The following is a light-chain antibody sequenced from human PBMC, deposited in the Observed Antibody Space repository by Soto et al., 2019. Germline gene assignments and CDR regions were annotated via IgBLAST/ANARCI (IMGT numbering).Light chain of an antibody. J-gene: IGLJ2*01. CDR1: SSNIGKNS. CDR2: DDH. CDR3: ATWDLTLSAGVL. Sequence: QSVLTQPPSVSADPGQRVSISCSGGSSNIGKNSVSWYQQLPATAPKLLIYDDHQRPSGIPDRFSASKSGTSATLDITGLQPADEADYYCATWDLTLSAGVLFGGGIKLTVL. V-gene: IGLV1-51*01.